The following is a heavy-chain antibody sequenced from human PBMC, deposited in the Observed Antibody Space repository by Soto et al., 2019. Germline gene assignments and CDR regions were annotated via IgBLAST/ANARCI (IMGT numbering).Heavy chain of an antibody. CDR1: GGSVSSGSYY. CDR3: ARGIEGWYQGRYYYGMDV. J-gene: IGHJ6*02. CDR2: IYYSGRT. Sequence: QVQLQESGPGLVKPSETLSLTCTVSGGSVSSGSYYWSWIRQPPGKGLEWIGYIYYSGRTNYNPSLKSRVTISVDTSKNQSSLKLSSVTAADTAVYYCARGIEGWYQGRYYYGMDVWGQGTTVTVSS. D-gene: IGHD6-19*01. V-gene: IGHV4-61*01.